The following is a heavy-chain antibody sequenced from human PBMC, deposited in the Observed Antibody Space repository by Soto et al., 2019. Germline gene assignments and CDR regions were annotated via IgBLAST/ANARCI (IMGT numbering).Heavy chain of an antibody. V-gene: IGHV1-8*01. CDR1: GYTFTNYD. CDR2: MNPDSGNT. CDR3: ARGRFRRTWFDP. D-gene: IGHD3-16*01. Sequence: QVQLVQSGAEVKKPGASVKVSYKASGYTFTNYDIHWVRQATGQGLEWMGWMNPDSGNTGQSKQFQGRVTMTRDTSINTAYMEMSSLRLEDTAVYYCARGRFRRTWFDPWGQGTLVTVSS. J-gene: IGHJ5*02.